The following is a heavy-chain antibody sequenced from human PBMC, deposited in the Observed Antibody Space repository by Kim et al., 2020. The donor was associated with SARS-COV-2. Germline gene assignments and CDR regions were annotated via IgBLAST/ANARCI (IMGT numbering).Heavy chain of an antibody. V-gene: IGHV4-34*01. Sequence: YNPYLKGRVTISVDTSNNQLSLKLSSVTAADTAIYYCARDECRRERRTDYWGQGTLVIVSS. CDR3: ARDECRRERRTDY. D-gene: IGHD3-3*01. J-gene: IGHJ4*02.